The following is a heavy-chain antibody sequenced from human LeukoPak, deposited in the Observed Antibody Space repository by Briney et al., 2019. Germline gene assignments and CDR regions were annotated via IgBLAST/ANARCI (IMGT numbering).Heavy chain of an antibody. CDR1: GYTFTSYW. CDR3: ARFRGSYGDYRNFDY. V-gene: IGHV5-51*01. Sequence: GESLRISCKGSGYTFTSYWITWVRQMPGKGLECMGIIYPGDSDTRYSPSFRGQVSMSADKSINTAYLQWSSLKASDTAMYYCARFRGSYGDYRNFDYWGQGTPVTVSS. CDR2: IYPGDSDT. J-gene: IGHJ4*02. D-gene: IGHD4-17*01.